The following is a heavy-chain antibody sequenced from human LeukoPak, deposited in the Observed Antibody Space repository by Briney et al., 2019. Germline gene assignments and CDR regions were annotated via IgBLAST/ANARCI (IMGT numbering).Heavy chain of an antibody. Sequence: GGSLRLSCAASGFTFSSYSMNWVRQAPGKGLEWVSSISSSSSYIYYADSVKGRFTIPRDNAKNSLYLQMNSLRAEDTAAYYCARRNYYGSGDKFDYWGQGTLVTVSS. D-gene: IGHD3-10*01. CDR3: ARRNYYGSGDKFDY. V-gene: IGHV3-21*01. CDR2: ISSSSSYI. J-gene: IGHJ4*02. CDR1: GFTFSSYS.